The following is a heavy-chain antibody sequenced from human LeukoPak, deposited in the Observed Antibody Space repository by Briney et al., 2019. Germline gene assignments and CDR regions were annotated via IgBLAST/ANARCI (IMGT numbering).Heavy chain of an antibody. V-gene: IGHV1-18*01. D-gene: IGHD3-10*01. Sequence: ASVKVSCKASGYTFTSYGISWVRQAPGQGLEWMGWISAYNGNTNYAQKLQGRVTMTTDTSTSTAYMELGSLRSDDTAVYYCARLVLWFGGSAFDYFDYWGQGTLVTVSS. CDR3: ARLVLWFGGSAFDYFDY. CDR1: GYTFTSYG. J-gene: IGHJ4*02. CDR2: ISAYNGNT.